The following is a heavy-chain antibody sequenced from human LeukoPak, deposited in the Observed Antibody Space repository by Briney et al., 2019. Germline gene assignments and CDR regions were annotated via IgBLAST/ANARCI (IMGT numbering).Heavy chain of an antibody. D-gene: IGHD2-15*01. CDR2: IYSGGST. CDR3: ARAVPGGTTKWFDP. CDR1: GFTVITNY. J-gene: IGHJ5*02. V-gene: IGHV3-53*01. Sequence: QPGRSLTLSCAASGFTVITNYMTWVRQAPGKGLEWVSIIYSGGSTYYADSVKGRFTISRDNSKNTVYLQMNSLRAEDTAVYYCARAVPGGTTKWFDPWGQGILVTVSS.